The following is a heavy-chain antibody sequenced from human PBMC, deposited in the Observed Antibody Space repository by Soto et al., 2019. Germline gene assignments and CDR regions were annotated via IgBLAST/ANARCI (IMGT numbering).Heavy chain of an antibody. CDR1: GFTVSSNY. V-gene: IGHV3-53*01. CDR3: ARDQRRFFDY. Sequence: GGSLRLSCVVSGFTVSSNYMNWVRQAPGKGLEWASVFDSGGSTYYADSVKGRFTISRDNSKNTLYLQMNSLRAEDTAVYYCARDQRRFFDYWGQGTLVTVSS. J-gene: IGHJ4*02. CDR2: FDSGGST.